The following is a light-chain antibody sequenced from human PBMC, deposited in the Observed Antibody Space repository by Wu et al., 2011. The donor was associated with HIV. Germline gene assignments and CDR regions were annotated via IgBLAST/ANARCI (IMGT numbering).Light chain of an antibody. CDR1: QSVSSN. CDR3: QQYNNWPLR. Sequence: TLSCRASQSVSSNLAWYQQKPGQAPRLLMYGASTRATGIPARFSGSGSGTEFTLTISSMQSEDFAVYYCQQYNNWPLRFGQGTKVEIK. J-gene: IGKJ1*01. V-gene: IGKV3-15*01. CDR2: GAS.